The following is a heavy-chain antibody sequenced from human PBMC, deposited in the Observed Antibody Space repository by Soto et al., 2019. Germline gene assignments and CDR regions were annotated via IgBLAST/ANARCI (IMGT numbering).Heavy chain of an antibody. CDR1: GFTFSSYG. CDR3: AKDSGTYWYFDL. Sequence: QVQLVESGGGVVQPGRSLRLSCAASGFTFSSYGIHWVRQAPDKGLEWVAVISYDGSNKFYADSVKGRFTISRDNSKNTLYLQMNSLRAEDTAVYYCAKDSGTYWYFDLWGRGTLVTVSS. V-gene: IGHV3-30*18. D-gene: IGHD3-10*01. CDR2: ISYDGSNK. J-gene: IGHJ2*01.